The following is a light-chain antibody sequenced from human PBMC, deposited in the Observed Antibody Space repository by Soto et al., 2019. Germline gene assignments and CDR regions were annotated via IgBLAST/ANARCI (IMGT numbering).Light chain of an antibody. CDR2: DAS. Sequence: DIQMTQSPSTLSASVGDRVTITCRASQSINTWLAWYQRKPGKAPKLLIYDASSLRSGAPSRFSGSGSGTESTPTISSLQPDDFPIYSCQEYNSHQGTFGQGTKVEIK. CDR3: QEYNSHQGT. CDR1: QSINTW. V-gene: IGKV1-5*01. J-gene: IGKJ1*01.